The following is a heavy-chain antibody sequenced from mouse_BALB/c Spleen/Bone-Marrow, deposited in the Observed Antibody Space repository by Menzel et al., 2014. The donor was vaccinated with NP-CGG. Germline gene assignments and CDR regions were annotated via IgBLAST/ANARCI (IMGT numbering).Heavy chain of an antibody. J-gene: IGHJ3*01. D-gene: IGHD2-4*01. CDR2: IDPSDSET. CDR3: AREGGMITTGLPY. CDR1: GHTFTSYW. V-gene: IGHV1-69*02. Sequence: VQLQQSGAELVKPGAPVKLSCKASGHTFTSYWMNWVKQRPGRGLEWIGRIDPSDSETHYNQKFKDKATLTVDKSSSTAYMQLSSLTSEDSAVYFCAREGGMITTGLPYWGQGTLVTVSA.